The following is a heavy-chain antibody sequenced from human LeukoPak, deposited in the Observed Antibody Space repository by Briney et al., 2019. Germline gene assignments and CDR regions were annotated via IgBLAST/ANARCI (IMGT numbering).Heavy chain of an antibody. D-gene: IGHD1-26*01. CDR2: INHSGST. Sequence: SETLSLTCAVYGGSFSGYYWSWIRQPPGKGLEWIGEINHSGSTNYNPSLKSRVTISVDTSKNQFSLKLSSVTAADTAVYYRARGTPGKSGSLPDYWGQGTLVTVSS. CDR3: ARGTPGKSGSLPDY. CDR1: GGSFSGYY. V-gene: IGHV4-34*01. J-gene: IGHJ4*02.